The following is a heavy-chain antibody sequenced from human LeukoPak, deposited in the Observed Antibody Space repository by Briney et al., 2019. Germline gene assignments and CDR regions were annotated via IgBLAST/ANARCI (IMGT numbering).Heavy chain of an antibody. CDR1: GFTFSSYS. D-gene: IGHD3-3*01. Sequence: GGSLRLSCAASGFTFSSYSMNWVRQAPGKGLEWMGIIYPGDSDTRYSPSFQGQVTISADKSISTAYLQWSSLKASDTAMYYCARHKITILDSWGQGTLVTVSS. J-gene: IGHJ4*02. V-gene: IGHV5-51*01. CDR3: ARHKITILDS. CDR2: IYPGDSDT.